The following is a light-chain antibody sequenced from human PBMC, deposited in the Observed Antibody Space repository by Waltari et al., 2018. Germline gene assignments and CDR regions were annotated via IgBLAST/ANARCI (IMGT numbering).Light chain of an antibody. J-gene: IGLJ2*01. CDR2: DVP. CDR3: SSHTTSSTLV. V-gene: IGLV2-14*03. CDR1: SYDVGRNTF. Sequence: QSAMTQPVSVSRSPGQSVTISCTGRSYDVGRNTFFSWYQQHPGKVPKLLIFDVPDRPSGVSDRFSGSKSGNTASLTISGLQPEDEADYYCSSHTTSSTLVFGGGTRVTVL.